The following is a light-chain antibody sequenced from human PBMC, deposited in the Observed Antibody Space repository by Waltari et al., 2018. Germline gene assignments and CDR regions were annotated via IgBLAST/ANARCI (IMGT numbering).Light chain of an antibody. CDR1: QSVLYNSNGKNY. CDR3: QQYYRSRT. CDR2: WAS. J-gene: IGKJ1*01. Sequence: DIVMTQSPDSLAVSLGERATINCKYSQSVLYNSNGKNYLAWYQQKPGQPPKLLIYWASTRQSGVPDRFSGSGSGTDFTLTINSLQAEDVAVYYCQQYYRSRTFGQGTKVEIK. V-gene: IGKV4-1*01.